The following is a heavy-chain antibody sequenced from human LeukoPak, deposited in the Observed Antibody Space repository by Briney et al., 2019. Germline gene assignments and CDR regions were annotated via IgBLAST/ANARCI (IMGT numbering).Heavy chain of an antibody. J-gene: IGHJ4*02. V-gene: IGHV4-34*01. CDR1: GGSFSGYY. Sequence: SETLSLTCAVYGGSFSGYYWSWIRQPPGKGLEWIGEINHSGSTNYNPSLKSRVTISVDTSKNQFSLKLSSVTAADTAVYYCARSLMYYDFWSGYYTGPYYFDYWGQGTLVTVSS. CDR3: ARSLMYYDFWSGYYTGPYYFDY. D-gene: IGHD3-3*01. CDR2: INHSGST.